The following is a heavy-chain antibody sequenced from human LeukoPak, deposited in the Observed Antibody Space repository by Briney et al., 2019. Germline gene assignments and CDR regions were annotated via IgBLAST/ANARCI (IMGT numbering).Heavy chain of an antibody. CDR1: GFTFSIYW. Sequence: PGGSLRLSCAASGFTFSIYWMSWVRQAPGKGLEWVANIKQDGSEKYYVDSVKGRFTISRDNAKNSLYLQMNSLRAEDTAVYYCASDEYSSSFDYWGQGTLVTVSS. J-gene: IGHJ4*02. CDR3: ASDEYSSSFDY. V-gene: IGHV3-7*01. D-gene: IGHD6-6*01. CDR2: IKQDGSEK.